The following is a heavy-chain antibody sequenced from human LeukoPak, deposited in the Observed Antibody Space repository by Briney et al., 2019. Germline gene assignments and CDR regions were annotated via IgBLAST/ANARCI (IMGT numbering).Heavy chain of an antibody. J-gene: IGHJ4*02. CDR1: GSTSSSLT. CDR2: ISSGSGSI. V-gene: IGHV3-21*01. D-gene: IGHD1-26*01. CDR3: ARSGSYHFDY. Sequence: GGSRRPSGPPSGSTSSSLTTNWVRQLPGRGREWVSSISSGSGSIYYADSVKGRFTISRDNAKNSLYLQMNSLRAEDTAVYYCARSGSYHFDYWGQGTLVTVSS.